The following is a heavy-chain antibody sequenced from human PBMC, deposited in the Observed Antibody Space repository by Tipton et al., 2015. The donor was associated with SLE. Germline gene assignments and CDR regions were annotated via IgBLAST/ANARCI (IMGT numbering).Heavy chain of an antibody. Sequence: LRLSCAVFGGSFSGHYWNWIRQPPGKGPEWIGRITNNGNTYYIPSLQSRVTMSVDTSKNHFSLKLSSVTAADTAVYYCARHDTKYGRNWFDPWGQRTLVTVSS. D-gene: IGHD1-1*01. J-gene: IGHJ5*02. CDR1: GGSFSGHY. CDR2: ITNNGNT. V-gene: IGHV4-34*01. CDR3: ARHDTKYGRNWFDP.